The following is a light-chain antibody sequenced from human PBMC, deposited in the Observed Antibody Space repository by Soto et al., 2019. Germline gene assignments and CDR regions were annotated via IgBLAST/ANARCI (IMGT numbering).Light chain of an antibody. CDR2: DAS. V-gene: IGKV3-11*01. J-gene: IGKJ1*01. Sequence: FTQSPATLSFSLGEGATLSCRASQGIGDTLAWYQQKPGQAPRLLIYDASNRATGIPARFSGSGSGTDFTLTISSLEPEDFAVYYCQQRSKTFGQGTKVDIK. CDR3: QQRSKT. CDR1: QGIGDT.